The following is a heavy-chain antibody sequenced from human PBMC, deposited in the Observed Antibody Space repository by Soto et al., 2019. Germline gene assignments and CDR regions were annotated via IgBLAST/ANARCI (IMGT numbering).Heavy chain of an antibody. CDR1: GDSIGTTHSY. V-gene: IGHV4-39*01. Sequence: SETLSLTCTVSGDSIGTTHSYWAWIRQSPGKGLVWIGNIHYSGRTYYMPSLRSRVTLSVDTSKNQFSLRLTSVTAEDTAVYYCARQEGNGNVWPLDYWGQGILVTVSS. CDR2: IHYSGRT. D-gene: IGHD2-8*01. J-gene: IGHJ4*02. CDR3: ARQEGNGNVWPLDY.